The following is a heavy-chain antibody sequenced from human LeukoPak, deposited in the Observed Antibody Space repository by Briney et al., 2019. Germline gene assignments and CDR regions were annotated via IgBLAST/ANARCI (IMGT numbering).Heavy chain of an antibody. CDR1: GLTFRNYG. D-gene: IGHD3-3*01. CDR2: IYYDGSLK. CDR3: AKGPQYYDFWSGYQTRTDY. V-gene: IGHV3-33*06. J-gene: IGHJ4*02. Sequence: GGSLRLSCAASGLTFRNYGMHWVRQAPGKGLEWVAIIYYDGSLKYYTDSVKGRFTISKDNSKNTLYLEMNSLRVEDTAVYYCAKGPQYYDFWSGYQTRTDYWGQGTLVTVSS.